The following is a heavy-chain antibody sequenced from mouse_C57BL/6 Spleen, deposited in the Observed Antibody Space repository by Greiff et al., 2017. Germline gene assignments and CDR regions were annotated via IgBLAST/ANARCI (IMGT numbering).Heavy chain of an antibody. CDR1: GYTFTSYW. D-gene: IGHD2-4*01. J-gene: IGHJ3*01. V-gene: IGHV1-64*01. CDR3: ARGYYDSDEGGFAD. Sequence: VQLQQPGAELVKPGASVKLSCKASGYTFTSYWMHWVKQRPGQGLEWIGMIHPNSGRPNYNEKFTSTATLTFDKSSITAYMQLSSLTSEDSAVYYCARGYYDSDEGGFADWGQGTLVTVSA. CDR2: IHPNSGRP.